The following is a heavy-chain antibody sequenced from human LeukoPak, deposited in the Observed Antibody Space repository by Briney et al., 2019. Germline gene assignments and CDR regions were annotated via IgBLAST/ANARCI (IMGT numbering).Heavy chain of an antibody. CDR3: AGAPEGVPAARGHY. D-gene: IGHD2-2*01. J-gene: IGHJ4*02. V-gene: IGHV3-21*01. CDR2: ISSSSSYI. CDR1: GFTFSSYS. Sequence: PWGSLRLSCAASGFTFSSYSMNWVRQAPGKGLEWVSSISSSSSYIYYADSVKGRFTISRDNAKNSLYLQMNSLRAEDTAVYYCAGAPEGVPAARGHYWGQGTLVTVSS.